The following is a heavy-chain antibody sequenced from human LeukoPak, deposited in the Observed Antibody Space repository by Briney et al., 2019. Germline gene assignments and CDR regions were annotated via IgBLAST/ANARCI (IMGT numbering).Heavy chain of an antibody. V-gene: IGHV1-2*02. J-gene: IGHJ4*02. Sequence: ASVKVSCKASGDTLTGDYMHWVRQAPGQGREWRGWINPNRGGTNYAQKFQGRVTMTRDTSISTAYMELSRLRSDDTAVYYCARWGIQPLGYRGQGTLVTVSS. CDR1: GDTLTGDY. D-gene: IGHD5-18*01. CDR3: ARWGIQPLGY. CDR2: INPNRGGT.